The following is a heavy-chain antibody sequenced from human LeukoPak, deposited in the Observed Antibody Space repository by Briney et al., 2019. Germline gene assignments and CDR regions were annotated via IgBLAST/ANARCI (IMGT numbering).Heavy chain of an antibody. CDR3: ARDGYYGDYEFSSYYFDY. CDR2: ISYDGSNK. V-gene: IGHV3-30-3*01. CDR1: GFTFSSYA. J-gene: IGHJ4*02. Sequence: GRSLRLSCAASGFTFSSYAMHWVRQAPGKGLEWVAVISYDGSNKYYADSVKGRFTISRDNSKNTLYLQMNSLRAEDTAVYYCARDGYYGDYEFSSYYFDYWGQGTLVTVSS. D-gene: IGHD4-17*01.